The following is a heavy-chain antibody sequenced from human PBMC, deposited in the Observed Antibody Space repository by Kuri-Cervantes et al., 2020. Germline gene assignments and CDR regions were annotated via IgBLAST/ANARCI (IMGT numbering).Heavy chain of an antibody. D-gene: IGHD3-10*01. Sequence: GGSLRLSCAASGFTFSSYAMHWVRQAPGKGLEWVAVISYDGSNKYYADSVKGRFTISRDNSKNTLYLQMNSLRAEDTAVYYCAGIWFGELWGPFGYWGQGTLVTVSS. CDR2: ISYDGSNK. CDR1: GFTFSSYA. CDR3: AGIWFGELWGPFGY. V-gene: IGHV3-30-3*01. J-gene: IGHJ4*02.